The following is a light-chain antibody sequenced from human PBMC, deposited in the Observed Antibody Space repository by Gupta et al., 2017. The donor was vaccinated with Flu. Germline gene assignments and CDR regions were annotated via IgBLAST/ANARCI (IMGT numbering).Light chain of an antibody. CDR1: RSFRHSNSNNY. Sequence: TLAKSAINCTTTKRSFRHSNSNNYLSWYQQSPGQPPILLIYAASTRDCGLPDRFSGSAWTTDFTLIISMVDADDVGVYYCKQDKGSPCTFGQGTKVEI. CDR2: AAS. CDR3: KQDKGSPCT. J-gene: IGKJ1*01. V-gene: IGKV2-30*02.